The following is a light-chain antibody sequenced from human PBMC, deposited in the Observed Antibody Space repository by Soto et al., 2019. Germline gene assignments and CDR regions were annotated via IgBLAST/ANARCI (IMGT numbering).Light chain of an antibody. Sequence: DIVMTQTPLSSPVTLGQPASISCRSSQSLGHTDGNTYLSWLQQRPGQPPRILIYKISDRFSGVPERFSGSGAGTDFTLKISRVEAEDVEVYYCMQTTQFTHTFCQGTKLEIK. CDR1: QSLGHTDGNTY. CDR2: KIS. J-gene: IGKJ2*01. CDR3: MQTTQFTHT. V-gene: IGKV2-24*01.